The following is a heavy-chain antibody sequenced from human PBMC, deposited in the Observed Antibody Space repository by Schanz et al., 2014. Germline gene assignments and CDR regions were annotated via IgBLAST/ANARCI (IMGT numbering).Heavy chain of an antibody. CDR1: NYIFTKYY. CDR3: VTEKRMESGTWAKAFDI. CDR2: INPYDDTI. D-gene: IGHD3-3*01. J-gene: IGHJ3*02. V-gene: IGHV1-46*01. Sequence: QVQLVQSGAEVKKPGASVKLSCKASNYIFTKYYIHCVRQAPGQVLEWMGLINPYDDTIDYAKKCQGRFTMTRDTSTTTVYMELSSLRSDDTAMYYCVTEKRMESGTWAKAFDIWGQGTWVTVSS.